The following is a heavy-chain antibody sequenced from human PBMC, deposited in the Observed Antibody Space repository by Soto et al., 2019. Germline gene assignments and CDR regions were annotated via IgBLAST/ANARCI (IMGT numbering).Heavy chain of an antibody. D-gene: IGHD6-19*01. J-gene: IGHJ4*02. CDR3: ARRTSGWYSDY. CDR2: IDSGGGTI. Sequence: EVQLVESGGGLVQPGGSLRLSCAASGFTFSSCSMIWVRQPPGKGLECISYIDSGGGTIYQTDSVKGRFTISRDNAKNSLYLQMNSLRGEDTAVYYCARRTSGWYSDYWGLGTLVTVSS. V-gene: IGHV3-48*01. CDR1: GFTFSSCS.